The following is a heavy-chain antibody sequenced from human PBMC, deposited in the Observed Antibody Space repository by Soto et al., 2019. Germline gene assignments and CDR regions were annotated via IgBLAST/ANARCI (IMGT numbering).Heavy chain of an antibody. CDR2: VWYDGSKE. CDR1: GFTLRTYG. Sequence: PGGSLRLSCAASGFTLRTYGMHWVRQAPGKGLEWVAVVWYDGSKEYYADSVKGRFTVSRDNSKNTLYLQMNSLRAEDTAVYYCARPLEQWQLGFGMDVWGQGSPVTVSS. D-gene: IGHD6-19*01. J-gene: IGHJ6*01. V-gene: IGHV3-33*01. CDR3: ARPLEQWQLGFGMDV.